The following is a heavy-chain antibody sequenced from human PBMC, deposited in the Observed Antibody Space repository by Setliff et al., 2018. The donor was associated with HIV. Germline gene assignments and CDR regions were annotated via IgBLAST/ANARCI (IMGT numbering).Heavy chain of an antibody. CDR3: ASGKGVGGVIITGGLDV. CDR1: GHTFSNSD. CDR2: LNPNTAVA. V-gene: IGHV1-8*01. D-gene: IGHD3-10*01. J-gene: IGHJ6*04. Sequence: ASVKVSCNASGHTFSNSDIHWVRRATGQGLEWLGWLNPNTAVAGYALKFQGRVTMTRDTSISPAYMELSSLTSEDTAVYWCASGKGVGGVIITGGLDVWGKGTTVTVSS.